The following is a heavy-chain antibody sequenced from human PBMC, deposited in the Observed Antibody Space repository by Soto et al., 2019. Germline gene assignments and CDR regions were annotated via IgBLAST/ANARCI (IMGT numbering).Heavy chain of an antibody. J-gene: IGHJ1*01. CDR1: GGTFSSYT. Sequence: QVQLVQSGAEVKKPGSSVKVSCKASGGTFSSYTISWVRQAPGQGLEWMGRIIPILGIANYAQKFQGRVTITADKSTSTAYMELSSLRSEDTAVYYCARPPEDGYHRAEYFQHWGQGTLVTVSS. CDR2: IIPILGIA. V-gene: IGHV1-69*02. D-gene: IGHD5-12*01. CDR3: ARPPEDGYHRAEYFQH.